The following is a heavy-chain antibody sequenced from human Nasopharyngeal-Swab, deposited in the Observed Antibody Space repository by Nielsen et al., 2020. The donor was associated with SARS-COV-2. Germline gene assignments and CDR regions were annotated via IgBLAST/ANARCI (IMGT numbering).Heavy chain of an antibody. Sequence: WIRQPPGKGLEWVAVISYDGSNKYYADSVKGRFTISRDNSKNTLYLQMNSLRAEDTAVYYCEKDKKARGDSSSWPTDYWGQGTLVTVSS. J-gene: IGHJ4*02. CDR2: ISYDGSNK. D-gene: IGHD6-13*01. V-gene: IGHV3-30*18. CDR3: EKDKKARGDSSSWPTDY.